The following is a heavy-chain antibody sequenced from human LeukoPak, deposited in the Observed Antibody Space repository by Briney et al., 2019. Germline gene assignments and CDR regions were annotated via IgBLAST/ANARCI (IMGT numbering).Heavy chain of an antibody. D-gene: IGHD4-17*01. CDR1: GGSISSGDYY. CDR2: IYYSGST. V-gene: IGHV4-30-4*08. CDR3: ARAFTVTTTNFDY. J-gene: IGHJ4*02. Sequence: PSQTLSLTCTVSGGSISSGDYYSSWIRQPPGKGLEWIGYIYYSGSTYYNPSLKSRVTISVDTSKNQFSLKLSSVTAAYTAVYYCARAFTVTTTNFDYWGQGTLVTVSS.